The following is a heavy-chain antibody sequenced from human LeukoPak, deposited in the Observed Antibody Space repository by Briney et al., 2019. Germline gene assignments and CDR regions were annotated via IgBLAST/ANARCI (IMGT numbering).Heavy chain of an antibody. D-gene: IGHD4-11*01. J-gene: IGHJ6*03. V-gene: IGHV3-21*01. Sequence: PGGSLRLSCAGSGFSFSHYGINWVRQAPGKGLEWVSSISSSSDYIYYADSVKGRFTISRDNAKNLLYLQMNSLRAGDTAVYYCARDYPYSYYMNVWGNGTTVTVSS. CDR2: ISSSSDYI. CDR3: ARDYPYSYYMNV. CDR1: GFSFSHYG.